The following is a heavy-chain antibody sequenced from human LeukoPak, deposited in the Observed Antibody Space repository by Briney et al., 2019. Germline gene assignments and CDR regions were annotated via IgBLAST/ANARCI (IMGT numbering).Heavy chain of an antibody. J-gene: IGHJ3*01. D-gene: IGHD2-2*02. Sequence: GGSLRLSCAASGFTFSSYNMNWVRQAPGKGLEWVSFISSSSYYIYYADSVKGRFTISRDNAKNSLYLQVDSLRAEDTAVYYCARDGALTYCTGISCYTLSAFDVWGQGTMVTVSA. CDR3: ARDGALTYCTGISCYTLSAFDV. V-gene: IGHV3-21*01. CDR1: GFTFSSYN. CDR2: ISSSSYYI.